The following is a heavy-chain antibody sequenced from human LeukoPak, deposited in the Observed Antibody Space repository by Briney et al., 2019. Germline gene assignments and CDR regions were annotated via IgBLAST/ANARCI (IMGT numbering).Heavy chain of an antibody. CDR3: AREGCSGGSCYYGMDV. CDR1: GYSFTSYW. CDR2: IYPGDSDT. D-gene: IGHD2-15*01. Sequence: GESLNISCKGSGYSFTSYWIGWVRQMPGKGLEWMGIIYPGDSDTRYSPSFQGQVTISADKSISTAYLQWSSLKASDTAMYYCAREGCSGGSCYYGMDVWGQGTTVTVSS. V-gene: IGHV5-51*01. J-gene: IGHJ6*02.